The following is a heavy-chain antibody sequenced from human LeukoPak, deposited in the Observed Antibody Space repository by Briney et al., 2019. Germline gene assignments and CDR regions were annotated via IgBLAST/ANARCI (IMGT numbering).Heavy chain of an antibody. J-gene: IGHJ5*02. Sequence: SETLSLTCAVSGGSISSYYWSWLRQPPGKGLEWIGYIYYSGSTNYNPSLKSRVTISVDTSKNQFSLKLSSVTAADTAVYYCARARGYCSSTSCPGNWFDPWGQGTLVTVSS. CDR1: GGSISSYY. CDR3: ARARGYCSSTSCPGNWFDP. D-gene: IGHD2-2*01. V-gene: IGHV4-59*01. CDR2: IYYSGST.